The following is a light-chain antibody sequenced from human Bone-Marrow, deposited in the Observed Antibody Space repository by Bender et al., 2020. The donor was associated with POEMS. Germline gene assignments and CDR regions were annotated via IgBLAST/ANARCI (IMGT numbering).Light chain of an antibody. CDR1: SSDVGGYDS. J-gene: IGLJ1*01. V-gene: IGLV2-11*01. CDR2: GVT. Sequence: HSALTQPRSVSGSPGHSVTISCTGTSSDVGGYDSVSWYQQYPGKAPKRVIYGVTIRPSGVPDRFSGSKSGDTASLTISGLQADDEADYYCCSYAGGNSFVFGSGTMVTVL. CDR3: CSYAGGNSFV.